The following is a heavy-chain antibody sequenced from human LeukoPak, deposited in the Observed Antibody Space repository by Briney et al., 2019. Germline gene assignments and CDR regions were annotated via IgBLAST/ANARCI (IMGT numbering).Heavy chain of an antibody. D-gene: IGHD2-15*01. CDR3: AREEVAATLAFDI. CDR1: GFTFSNYA. CDR2: IYSVGST. Sequence: GGSLRLSCAASGFTFSNYAMSWVRQAPGKGLEWVSVIYSVGSTYYADSVKGRFTISRDNSKNTLYLQMNSLRPEDTAVYYCAREEVAATLAFDIWGQGTMVTVSS. V-gene: IGHV3-66*02. J-gene: IGHJ3*02.